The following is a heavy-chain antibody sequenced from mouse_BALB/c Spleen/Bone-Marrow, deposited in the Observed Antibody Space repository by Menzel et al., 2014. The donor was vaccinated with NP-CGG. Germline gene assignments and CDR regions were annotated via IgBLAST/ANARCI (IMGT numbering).Heavy chain of an antibody. V-gene: IGHV5-17*02. CDR3: AIRAY. CDR2: ISSGSSTF. J-gene: IGHJ3*01. Sequence: EVKLVESGGGLVLPGGSRKLSCAASGFTFSSFGMHWVRQAPEKGLEWVAYISSGSSTFYYADTVKGRFTISRDNPKNTLFLQMTSLRSEDTAMYYCAIRAYWGQGTLVTVSA. D-gene: IGHD3-2*02. CDR1: GFTFSSFG.